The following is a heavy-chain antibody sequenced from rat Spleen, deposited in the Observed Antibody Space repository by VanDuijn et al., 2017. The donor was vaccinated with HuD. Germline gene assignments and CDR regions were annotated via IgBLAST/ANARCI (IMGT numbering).Heavy chain of an antibody. V-gene: IGHV5-29*01. Sequence: EVQLVESDGGLVQPGRSLKLSCIASGFIFSDHYVAWFRQDPTKGLEWVATINYDGRSTFYRDSVKGRFTISRDVAKSTLYLQMNNLRSEDTATYYCTRGTYFRHWGQGVMVTVSS. CDR2: INYDGRST. J-gene: IGHJ2*01. CDR3: TRGTYFRH. D-gene: IGHD4-6*01. CDR1: GFIFSDHY.